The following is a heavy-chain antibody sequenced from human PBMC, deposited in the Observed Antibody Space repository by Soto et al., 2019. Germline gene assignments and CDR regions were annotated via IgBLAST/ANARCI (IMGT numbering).Heavy chain of an antibody. CDR3: AREPQAMVRGVGHFDY. D-gene: IGHD3-10*01. CDR1: GYTFTSYY. J-gene: IGHJ4*02. V-gene: IGHV1-46*01. Sequence: ASVKVSCKASGYTFTSYYMHWVRQAPGQGLEWMGIINPSGGSTSYAQKFQGRVTMTRDTSTSTVYMELSSLRSEDTAVYYCAREPQAMVRGVGHFDYWGQGTLVTVSS. CDR2: INPSGGST.